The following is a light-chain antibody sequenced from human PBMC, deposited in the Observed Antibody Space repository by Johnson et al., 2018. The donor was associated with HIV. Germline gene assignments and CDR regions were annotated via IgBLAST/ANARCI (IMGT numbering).Light chain of an antibody. J-gene: IGLJ1*01. CDR3: GTWASSLSAGV. Sequence: QPVLTQPPSVSAAPGQTVTISCSGSSSNVGSSFVSWYRQVPGTAPKLLIYDNNKRPSGIPDRFSGSKSGTSATLGITALQTGDEADYYCGTWASSLSAGVCGTGTKVTVL. V-gene: IGLV1-51*01. CDR2: DNN. CDR1: SSNVGSSF.